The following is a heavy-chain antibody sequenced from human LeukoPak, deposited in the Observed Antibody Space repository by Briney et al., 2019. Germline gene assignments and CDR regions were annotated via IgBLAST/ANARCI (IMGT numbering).Heavy chain of an antibody. D-gene: IGHD6-13*01. CDR3: ASLSIAAAGGEIFDY. CDR1: GFTFSSYA. Sequence: PGGSLRLSCAASGFTFSSYAMHWVRQAPGKGLEGVAVISYDGSNKYYADSVKGRFTISRDNSKNTLYLQMNSLRAEDTAVYYCASLSIAAAGGEIFDYWGQGTLVTVSS. V-gene: IGHV3-30-3*01. CDR2: ISYDGSNK. J-gene: IGHJ4*02.